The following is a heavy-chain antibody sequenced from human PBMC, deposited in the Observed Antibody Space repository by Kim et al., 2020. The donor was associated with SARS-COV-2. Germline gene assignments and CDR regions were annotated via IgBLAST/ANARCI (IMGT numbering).Heavy chain of an antibody. V-gene: IGHV3-15*01. D-gene: IGHD3-9*01. Sequence: GGSLRLSCAASGFTFSNAWMSWVRQAPGKGLEWVGRIKSKTDGGTTDYAAPVKGRFTMSRDDSKNTLYLQMNSLKTEDTAVYYCTTPQGGYYDILTGLEDLFDYWGQGTLVTVSS. CDR1: GFTFSNAW. CDR2: IKSKTDGGTT. J-gene: IGHJ4*02. CDR3: TTPQGGYYDILTGLEDLFDY.